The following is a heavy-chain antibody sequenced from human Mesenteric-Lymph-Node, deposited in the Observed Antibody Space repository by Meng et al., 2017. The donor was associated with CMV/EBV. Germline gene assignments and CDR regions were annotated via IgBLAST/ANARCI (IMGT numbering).Heavy chain of an antibody. J-gene: IGHJ6*02. V-gene: IGHV3-33*06. CDR3: AKARIRYGSNLYVGGMDD. CDR1: GFTFNSHG. D-gene: IGHD2-2*01. Sequence: GESLKISCAASGFTFNSHGMHWVRQAPGKGLEWVAVIWYDGSNKYYGDSVKGRFTISRDNSQNMVYLQMNSLGAEDTAVYYCAKARIRYGSNLYVGGMDDWGQGTTVTVSS. CDR2: IWYDGSNK.